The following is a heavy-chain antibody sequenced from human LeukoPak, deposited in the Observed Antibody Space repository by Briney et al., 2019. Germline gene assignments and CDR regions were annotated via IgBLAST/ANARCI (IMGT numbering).Heavy chain of an antibody. CDR3: ARDSSSWYYFGY. D-gene: IGHD6-13*01. V-gene: IGHV3-48*04. Sequence: PGGSLRLSCAASGFTFSSYSMSWVRQAPGKGLEWVSYISSSSSTIYYTDSVKGRFTISRDNAKNSLYLQMNSLRAEDTAVYYCARDSSSWYYFGYWGQGTLVTLSS. CDR1: GFTFSSYS. CDR2: ISSSSSTI. J-gene: IGHJ4*02.